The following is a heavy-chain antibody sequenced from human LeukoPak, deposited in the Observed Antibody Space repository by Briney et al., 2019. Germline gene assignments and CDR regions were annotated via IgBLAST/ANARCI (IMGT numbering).Heavy chain of an antibody. J-gene: IGHJ6*03. V-gene: IGHV3-48*04. D-gene: IGHD6-13*01. Sequence: GGSLRLSCAASGFTFSSYSMNWVRQAPGKGLEWVSYISSSSSTIYYADSVKGRFTISRDNAKNSLYLQMNSLRAEDTAVYYCARGYSSSWNYMDVWGKGTTVTVSS. CDR3: ARGYSSSWNYMDV. CDR1: GFTFSSYS. CDR2: ISSSSSTI.